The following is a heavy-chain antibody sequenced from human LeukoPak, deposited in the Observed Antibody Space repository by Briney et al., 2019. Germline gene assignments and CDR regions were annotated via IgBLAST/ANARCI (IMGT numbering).Heavy chain of an antibody. Sequence: SQTLSLTCAISGDTVSSNSAGWSWIRQSPSRGLEWLGRTYYRSKWYNDYAISVKSRITVNPDTSKYQFSLQLNSVTPEDTAVYYCVREHYTSLWYTDYWGQGTLVTVSS. CDR1: GDTVSSNSAG. CDR2: TYYRSKWYN. D-gene: IGHD6-19*01. CDR3: VREHYTSLWYTDY. V-gene: IGHV6-1*01. J-gene: IGHJ4*02.